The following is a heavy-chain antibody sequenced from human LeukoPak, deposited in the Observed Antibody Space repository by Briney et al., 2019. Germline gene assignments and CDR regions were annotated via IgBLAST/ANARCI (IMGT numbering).Heavy chain of an antibody. V-gene: IGHV1-69*13. D-gene: IGHD3-9*01. CDR2: IIPIFGTA. CDR3: QKTAYEILTADYYYYYGMDV. Sequence: SVKVSCTASGGTFSSYAISWVRQAPGQGLEWMGGIIPIFGTANYAQKFQGRVTITADESTSTAYMELSSLRSEDTVFFFKQKTAYEILTADYYYYYGMDVWGQGTTVTVSS. J-gene: IGHJ6*02. CDR1: GGTFSSYA.